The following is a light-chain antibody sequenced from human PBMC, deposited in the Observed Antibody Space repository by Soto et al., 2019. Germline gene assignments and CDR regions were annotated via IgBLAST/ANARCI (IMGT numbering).Light chain of an antibody. CDR3: AAWVDSLSGYV. CDR1: ISNIGSNF. Sequence: QPVLTQPPSASGTPGQRVTISCSGSISNIGSNFVYWYQQLPGTAPKLLIYSNNQRPSGVPDRFSGSKSGPSASLAISGLRSEDEADYYCAAWVDSLSGYVFGTGTKLTVL. J-gene: IGLJ1*01. CDR2: SNN. V-gene: IGLV1-47*02.